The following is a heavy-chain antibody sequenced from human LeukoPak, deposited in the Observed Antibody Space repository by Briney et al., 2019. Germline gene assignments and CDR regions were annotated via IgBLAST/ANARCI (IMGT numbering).Heavy chain of an antibody. CDR2: IYHSGST. CDR1: GGSISSSNW. CDR3: ARSEDGYGDYGAVDY. Sequence: PSGTLSLTCAVSGGSISSSNWWSWVRQPPGKGLEWIGEIYHSGSTNYNPSLKSRVTISVDKSKNQFSLKLSSVTAADTAVYYCARSEDGYGDYGAVDYWGQGTLVTVSS. D-gene: IGHD4-17*01. V-gene: IGHV4-4*02. J-gene: IGHJ4*02.